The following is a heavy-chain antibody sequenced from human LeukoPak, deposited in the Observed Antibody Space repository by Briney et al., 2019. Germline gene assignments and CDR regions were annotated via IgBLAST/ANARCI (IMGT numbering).Heavy chain of an antibody. V-gene: IGHV1-18*01. J-gene: IGHJ4*02. CDR2: ISAYNGNT. D-gene: IGHD6-13*01. CDR3: ARAEPVAAAGGGDY. CDR1: GYTFTSYG. Sequence: ASVKVSCKASGYTFTSYGISWVRQAPGQGLEWMGWISAYNGNTNYAQKLQGRVTMTTDTSTSTADMELRSLRSDDTAVYYCARAEPVAAAGGGDYWGQGILVTVSS.